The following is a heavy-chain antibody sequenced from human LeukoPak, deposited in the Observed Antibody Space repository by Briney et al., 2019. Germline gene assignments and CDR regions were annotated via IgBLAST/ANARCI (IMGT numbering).Heavy chain of an antibody. CDR3: ARTASAYYDSSARGAFDI. J-gene: IGHJ3*02. CDR1: GGSISSSSYY. D-gene: IGHD3-22*01. Sequence: RASETLSLTCTVSGGSISSSSYYWGWIRQPPGKGLEWIGSIYYSGSTYYNPSLKSRVTISVDTSKNQFSLKLSSVTAADTAVYYCARTASAYYDSSARGAFDIWGQGTMVTVSS. CDR2: IYYSGST. V-gene: IGHV4-39*07.